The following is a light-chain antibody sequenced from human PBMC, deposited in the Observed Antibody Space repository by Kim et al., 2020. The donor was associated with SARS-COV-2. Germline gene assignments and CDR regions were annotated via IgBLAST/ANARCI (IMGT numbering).Light chain of an antibody. CDR2: KVS. Sequence: DVVMTQSPLSLPVTLGQPASISCRSSQSLVYSDGNTYLKLIQQRPGQSPRRLFYKVSNRDSGVPDRFSGSGSGTDFTMKISRVEAEDVGVYYCMQVIHPITFGRGKRLEIK. V-gene: IGKV2-30*01. CDR1: QSLVYSDGNTY. CDR3: MQVIHPIT. J-gene: IGKJ5*01.